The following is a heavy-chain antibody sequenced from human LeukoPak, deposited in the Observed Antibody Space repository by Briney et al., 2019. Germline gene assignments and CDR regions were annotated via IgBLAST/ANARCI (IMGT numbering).Heavy chain of an antibody. V-gene: IGHV4-59*01. CDR1: GGSISSYY. J-gene: IGHJ6*03. Sequence: PSETLSLTCTVSGGSISSYYWSWIRQPPGKGLEWIGYIYYSGSTNYNPSLKSRVTISVDTSKNQFSLKLSSVTAADTAVYYCAREIRGGKYQLPMRYYYYYMDVWGKGTTVTVPS. D-gene: IGHD2-2*01. CDR2: IYYSGST. CDR3: AREIRGGKYQLPMRYYYYYMDV.